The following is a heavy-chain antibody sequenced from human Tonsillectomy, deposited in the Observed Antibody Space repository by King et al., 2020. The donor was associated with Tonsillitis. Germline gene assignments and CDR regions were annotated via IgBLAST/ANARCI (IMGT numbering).Heavy chain of an antibody. J-gene: IGHJ4*02. Sequence: QLQESGPGLVKPSQTLSLTCAVSGGSISSGGYSWSWIRQPPGKGLEWIVYIYYSGSTYYNPSLKSRVTISVDTSKNQFSLKLSSVTAADTAVYYCARVRMGATYFDYWGQGTLVTVSS. CDR3: ARVRMGATYFDY. V-gene: IGHV4-30-4*07. CDR2: IYYSGST. CDR1: GGSISSGGYS. D-gene: IGHD1-26*01.